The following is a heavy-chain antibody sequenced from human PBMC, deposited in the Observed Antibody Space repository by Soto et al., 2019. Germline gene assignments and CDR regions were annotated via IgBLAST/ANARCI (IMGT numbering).Heavy chain of an antibody. J-gene: IGHJ5*02. V-gene: IGHV3-23*01. D-gene: IGHD1-1*01. CDR2: ISGSGGST. Sequence: GGSLRLSCAASGFTFSSYAMSWVRQAPGKGLEWVSAISGSGGSTYYADSVKGRFTISRDNSKNTLYLQMNSLRAEDTAVYYCAKDPDYNWNDAEHNWFDPWGQGTLVTVSS. CDR1: GFTFSSYA. CDR3: AKDPDYNWNDAEHNWFDP.